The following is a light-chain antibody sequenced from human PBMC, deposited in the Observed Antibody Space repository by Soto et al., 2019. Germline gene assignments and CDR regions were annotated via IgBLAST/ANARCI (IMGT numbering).Light chain of an antibody. Sequence: EIVMTQSPATLSVSPGERATLSCRASQSVSSNLAWYQQKPGQAPRLLIYRASPRATGIPARFSGSGSGTEFTLTISSLQSEDFAVYYCQHYNNWPPWTFGQGTKVEIK. CDR3: QHYNNWPPWT. J-gene: IGKJ1*01. CDR1: QSVSSN. V-gene: IGKV3-15*01. CDR2: RAS.